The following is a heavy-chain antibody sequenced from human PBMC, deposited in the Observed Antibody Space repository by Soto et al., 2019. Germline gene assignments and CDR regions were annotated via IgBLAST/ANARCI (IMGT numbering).Heavy chain of an antibody. CDR2: INHSGST. Sequence: QVQLQQWGAGLLKPSETLSLTCAVYGGSFSGYYWSWIRQPPGKGLEWIGEINHSGSTNYNPSLTSRVTISVDTSKNQFSLKLSSVTAADTAVYYCARGVSHYYYYGMDVWGQGTTVTVSS. J-gene: IGHJ6*02. V-gene: IGHV4-34*01. CDR1: GGSFSGYY. D-gene: IGHD3-16*01. CDR3: ARGVSHYYYYGMDV.